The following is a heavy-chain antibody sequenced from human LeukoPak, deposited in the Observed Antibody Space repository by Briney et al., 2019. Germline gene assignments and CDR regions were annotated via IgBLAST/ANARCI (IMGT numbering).Heavy chain of an antibody. J-gene: IGHJ6*03. CDR2: IIPIFGTA. Sequence: SVKVSCKASGYTFTGYYMHWVRQAPGQGLEWMGGIIPIFGTANYAQKFQGRVTITADESTSTAYMELSSLRSEDTAVYYCARKVGSYSSPYWYMDVWGKGTTVTVSS. CDR3: ARKVGSYSSPYWYMDV. D-gene: IGHD6-13*01. V-gene: IGHV1-69*13. CDR1: GYTFTGYY.